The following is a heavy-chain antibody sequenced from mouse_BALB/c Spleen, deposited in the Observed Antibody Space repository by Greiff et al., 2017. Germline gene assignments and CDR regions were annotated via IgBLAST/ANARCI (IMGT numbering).Heavy chain of an antibody. D-gene: IGHD2-1*01. CDR1: GDSITSGY. CDR3: ARWEVTTRYFDY. CDR2: ISYSGST. J-gene: IGHJ2*01. Sequence: VQLQQSGPSLVKPSQTLSLTCSVTGDSITSGYWNWIRKFPGNKLEYMGYISYSGSTYYNPSLKSRISITRDTSKNQYYLQLNSVTTEDTATYYCARWEVTTRYFDYWGQGTTLTVSS. V-gene: IGHV3-8*02.